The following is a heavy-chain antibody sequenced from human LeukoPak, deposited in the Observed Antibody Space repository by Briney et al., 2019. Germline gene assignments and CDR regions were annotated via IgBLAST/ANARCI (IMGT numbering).Heavy chain of an antibody. CDR2: INGSCST. D-gene: IGHD3-16*02. CDR1: GGSFSGYS. J-gene: IGHJ4*02. V-gene: IGHV4-34*01. Sequence: PSETLSFTCAVYGGSFSGYSWCWVRQPPGQRLEWVGVINGSCSTSYNPSLKSQVTISVDTSKNKSYLKLSSVTAADTAMYYCARELRGVIEYYFDYWGQGTLVTVSS. CDR3: ARELRGVIEYYFDY.